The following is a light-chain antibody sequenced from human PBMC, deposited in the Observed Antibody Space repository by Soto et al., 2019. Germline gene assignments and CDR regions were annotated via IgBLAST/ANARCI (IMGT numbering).Light chain of an antibody. V-gene: IGKV3-15*01. J-gene: IGKJ5*01. CDR2: DVS. Sequence: EIVMTQSPASLSVSPWERVTLSCRAGQGVTTNFAWYQQKSGQSPRLHIYDVSTRATGVPARFSGSGSGTEFTLTISSLQSEDFAVYYCQQYGSSPITFGQGTRLEIK. CDR3: QQYGSSPIT. CDR1: QGVTTN.